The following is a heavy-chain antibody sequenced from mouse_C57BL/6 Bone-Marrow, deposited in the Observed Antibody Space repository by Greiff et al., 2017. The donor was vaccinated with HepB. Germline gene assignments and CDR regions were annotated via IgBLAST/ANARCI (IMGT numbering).Heavy chain of an antibody. J-gene: IGHJ4*01. Sequence: QVQLQQPGAELVKPGASVKMSCKASGYTFTSYWITWVKQRPGQGLEWIGDIYPGSGSTNYNEKLKSKATLTVDTSSSTAYMQLSSLTSEDSAVYYCARGGLRAAMDYWGQGTSVTVSS. V-gene: IGHV1-55*01. CDR1: GYTFTSYW. D-gene: IGHD3-1*01. CDR2: IYPGSGST. CDR3: ARGGLRAAMDY.